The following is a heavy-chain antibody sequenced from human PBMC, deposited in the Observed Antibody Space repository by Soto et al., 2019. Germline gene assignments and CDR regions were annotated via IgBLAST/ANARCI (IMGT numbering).Heavy chain of an antibody. V-gene: IGHV1-69*01. CDR1: GGTFSSYA. Sequence: QVQLVQSGAEVKKPGSSVKVSCKASGGTFSSYAISWVRQAPGQGLEWMGGIIPIFGTANYAQKFQGRVTITADESTSTAYMELSSLRSEDTAVYYCAREKVTIFGVANRYYYYGMDVWGLGTTVTVSS. D-gene: IGHD3-3*01. CDR3: AREKVTIFGVANRYYYYGMDV. CDR2: IIPIFGTA. J-gene: IGHJ6*02.